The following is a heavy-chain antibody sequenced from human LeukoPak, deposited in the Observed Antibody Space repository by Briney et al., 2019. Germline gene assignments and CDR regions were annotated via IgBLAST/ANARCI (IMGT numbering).Heavy chain of an antibody. CDR2: IKSKTDGGTT. CDR1: GFTFSNAW. V-gene: IGHV3-15*01. Sequence: GGSLRLSCAASGFTFSNAWMSWVRQAPGKGLEWVGRIKSKTDGGTTDYAAPVKGRSTISRDDSKNTLYLQMNSLKTEDTAVYYCTTEYYDILTGYFPIDYWGQGTLVTVSS. J-gene: IGHJ4*02. D-gene: IGHD3-9*01. CDR3: TTEYYDILTGYFPIDY.